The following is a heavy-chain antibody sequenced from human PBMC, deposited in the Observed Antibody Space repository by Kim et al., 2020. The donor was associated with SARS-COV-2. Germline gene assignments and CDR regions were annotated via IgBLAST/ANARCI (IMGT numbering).Heavy chain of an antibody. CDR1: GGSFSGYY. V-gene: IGHV4-34*01. CDR2: INHSGST. J-gene: IGHJ3*02. D-gene: IGHD4-17*01. CDR3: ARARNLNYGDYPDSNTQGREDDAFDI. Sequence: SETLSLTCAVYGGSFSGYYWSWIRQPPGKGLEWIGEINHSGSTNYNPSLKSRVTLSVDTSKNQFSLKLSSVTAADTAVYYCARARNLNYGDYPDSNTQGREDDAFDIWGQGTMVTVSS.